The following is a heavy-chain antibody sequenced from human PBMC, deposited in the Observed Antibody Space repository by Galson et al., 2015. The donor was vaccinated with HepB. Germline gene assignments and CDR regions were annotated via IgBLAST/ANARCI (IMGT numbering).Heavy chain of an antibody. V-gene: IGHV1-45*02. CDR2: ITPFNGKT. CDR1: GYTFSYRY. Sequence: SCKASGYTFSYRYLHWVRQAPGQALEWMGWITPFNGKTNYAQKFQDRVTITRDPSMTTAYMELSSLRSEDTAMYYCARSRGYSSSWYYAFDIWGQGTMVTVSS. D-gene: IGHD6-13*01. J-gene: IGHJ3*02. CDR3: ARSRGYSSSWYYAFDI.